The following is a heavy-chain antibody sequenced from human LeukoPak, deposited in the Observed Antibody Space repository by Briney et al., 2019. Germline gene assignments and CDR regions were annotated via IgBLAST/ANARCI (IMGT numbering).Heavy chain of an antibody. CDR3: ARCYYYGSGSYPRWNWFDP. V-gene: IGHV3-21*01. Sequence: GGSLRLSCAASGFTFSSYSMNWVRQAPGKGLEWVSSISSSSSYIYYADSVKGRFTISRDNAKNSLYLQMNSLRAEDTAVYYCARCYYYGSGSYPRWNWFDPWGQGTLVTVSS. D-gene: IGHD3-10*01. CDR1: GFTFSSYS. J-gene: IGHJ5*02. CDR2: ISSSSSYI.